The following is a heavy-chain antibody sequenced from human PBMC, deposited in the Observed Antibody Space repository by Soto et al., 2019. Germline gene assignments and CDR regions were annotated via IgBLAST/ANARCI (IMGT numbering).Heavy chain of an antibody. J-gene: IGHJ3*02. CDR3: AMSSRWYHGAFDS. Sequence: QVQLVQSGAEVKKPGSSVKVSCKASGGTFSSYTISWVRQAPGQGLEWMGRIIPILGIANYAQKFQGRVTITADNSTSRAYVELGSLRSKDTAVYYCAMSSRWYHGAFDSWGQGAMVTVSS. D-gene: IGHD6-13*01. V-gene: IGHV1-69*02. CDR1: GGTFSSYT. CDR2: IIPILGIA.